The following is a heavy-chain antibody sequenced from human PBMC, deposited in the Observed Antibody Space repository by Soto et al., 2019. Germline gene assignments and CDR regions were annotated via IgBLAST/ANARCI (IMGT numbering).Heavy chain of an antibody. CDR3: ARTLPITMVRGVPPYYYYGMDV. CDR1: GYTFTSYA. Sequence: ASVKVSCKASGYTFTSYAMHWVPQAPGQRLEWMGWINAGNGNTKYSQKFQGRVTITRDTSASTAYMELSSLRSEDTAVYYCARTLPITMVRGVPPYYYYGMDVWGQGTTVTVSS. D-gene: IGHD3-10*01. J-gene: IGHJ6*02. CDR2: INAGNGNT. V-gene: IGHV1-3*01.